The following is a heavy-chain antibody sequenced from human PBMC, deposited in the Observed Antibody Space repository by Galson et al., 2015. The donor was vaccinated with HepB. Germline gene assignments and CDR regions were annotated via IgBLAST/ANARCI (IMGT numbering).Heavy chain of an antibody. J-gene: IGHJ3*02. Sequence: SVKVSCKASGGTFSSYAISWVRQAPGQGLEWMGGIIPIFGTANYAQKFQGRVTITADESASTAYMELSSLRSEDTAVYYCARDLIAAAGTGAFDIWGQGTMVTVSS. V-gene: IGHV1-69*13. D-gene: IGHD6-13*01. CDR2: IIPIFGTA. CDR3: ARDLIAAAGTGAFDI. CDR1: GGTFSSYA.